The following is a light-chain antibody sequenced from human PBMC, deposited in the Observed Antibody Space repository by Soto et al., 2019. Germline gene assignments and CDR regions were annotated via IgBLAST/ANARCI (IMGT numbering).Light chain of an antibody. J-gene: IGLJ2*01. V-gene: IGLV2-11*01. CDR1: SSDVGGYNY. CDR3: CSYAGRYTHVV. Sequence: QSVLTQPRSVSGSPGQSVTISCTGTSSDVGGYNYVSWYQQHPGKAPKLIIYDVSKRPSGVPDRFSGSKSGNTASLTISGLQAEDEADYYCCSYAGRYTHVVFGGGTKLTVL. CDR2: DVS.